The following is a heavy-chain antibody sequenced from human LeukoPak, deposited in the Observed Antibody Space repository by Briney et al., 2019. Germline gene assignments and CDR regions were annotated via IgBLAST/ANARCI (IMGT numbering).Heavy chain of an antibody. D-gene: IGHD4-11*01. CDR3: AREVNDYGGY. CDR2: IKTNSGAT. CDR1: GYTFTDYY. V-gene: IGHV1-2*02. Sequence: ASVKVSCKASGYTFTDYYLLWVRQAPGQGLEWMGWIKTNSGATDYAQNFEARVTMTRDTSTSTVYMELSSLRSEDTAVYYCAREVNDYGGYWGQGTLVTVSS. J-gene: IGHJ4*02.